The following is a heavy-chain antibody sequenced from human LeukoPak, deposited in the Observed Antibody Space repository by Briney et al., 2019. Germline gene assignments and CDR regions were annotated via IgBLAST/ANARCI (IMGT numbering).Heavy chain of an antibody. CDR3: AIQYGDYSGAFDI. CDR2: ISYDGSNK. CDR1: GFTFSSYA. V-gene: IGHV3-30-3*01. J-gene: IGHJ3*02. D-gene: IGHD4-17*01. Sequence: PGRSLRLSCAASGFTFSSYAMHWVRQAPGKGLEWVAVISYDGSNKYYADSVKGRFTISRDNSKNTLYLQMNSLRAEDTAVYYCAIQYGDYSGAFDIWGQGTMVTVSS.